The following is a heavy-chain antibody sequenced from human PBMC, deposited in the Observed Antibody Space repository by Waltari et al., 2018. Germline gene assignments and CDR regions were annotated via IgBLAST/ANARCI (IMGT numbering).Heavy chain of an antibody. CDR3: ARGRPSDDGRLLGFFD. D-gene: IGHD3-3*01. V-gene: IGHV4-34*01. Sequence: QVQLQQWGVGLLTPSEPLSLTCAVPSESFSAYSWNWIVPPPGKGLEGLGEINYSGNTNYNSSLRSRVTILADASKIQVSLKLRAATAADTAMYYCARGRPSDDGRLLGFFDWGQGILVTVAS. J-gene: IGHJ4*02. CDR2: INYSGNT. CDR1: SESFSAYS.